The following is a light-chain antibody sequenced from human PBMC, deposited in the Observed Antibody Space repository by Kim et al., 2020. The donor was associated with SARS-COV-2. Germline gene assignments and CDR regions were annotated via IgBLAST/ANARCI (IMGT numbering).Light chain of an antibody. CDR2: GVH. Sequence: QSALTQPASVSGSPGQSITISCTGTSSDVGGYNFVSWYQQHPGNAPKLMIYGVHNRPSGISNRFSGSKSGNTASLTISGLQAEDDADYYCSSYTSSSTVLFGGGTKVTVL. J-gene: IGLJ2*01. V-gene: IGLV2-14*03. CDR1: SSDVGGYNF. CDR3: SSYTSSSTVL.